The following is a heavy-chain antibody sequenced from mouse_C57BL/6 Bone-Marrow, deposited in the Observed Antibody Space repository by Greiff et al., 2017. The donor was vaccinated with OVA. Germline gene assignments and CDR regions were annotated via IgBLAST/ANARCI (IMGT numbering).Heavy chain of an antibody. V-gene: IGHV1-64*01. CDR2: IHPNSGRT. J-gene: IGHJ4*01. CDR3: ERKEAPYDSNHVYAMDY. Sequence: QVQLQQPGAELVKPGASVKLSCKASGYTFTSYWMHWVKQRPGQGLEWIGMIHPNSGRTNYNEKFKSTATLTADKSSSTAYMQLSSLTSEDSAVYYCERKEAPYDSNHVYAMDYWGQGTSVTVSS. CDR1: GYTFTSYW. D-gene: IGHD2-5*01.